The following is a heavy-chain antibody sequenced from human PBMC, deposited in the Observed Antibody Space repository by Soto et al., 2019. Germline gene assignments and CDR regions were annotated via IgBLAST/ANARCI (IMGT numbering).Heavy chain of an antibody. CDR2: GHHSGST. CDR1: GDSIISGGYS. V-gene: IGHV4-30-2*01. D-gene: IGHD1-26*01. CDR3: ARDGAWRGFDV. Sequence: QLQLQESASGLVKPSQTLSLTCTISGDSIISGGYSWSWIRQPPGKGLEWIGYGHHSGSTYYNPSLKIRVTISIARPRNQFSLRLGSVTAADTAMYYCARDGAWRGFDVWGQGTTVPVAS. J-gene: IGHJ6*02.